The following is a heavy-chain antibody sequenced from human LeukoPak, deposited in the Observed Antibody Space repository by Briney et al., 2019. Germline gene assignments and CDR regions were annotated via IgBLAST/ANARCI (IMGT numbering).Heavy chain of an antibody. J-gene: IGHJ4*02. CDR3: AREAAAGYDY. D-gene: IGHD6-13*01. Sequence: GGSLRLSCAASGFTFSSYSMNWVRQAPGKGLEWVSYISSGGSTIYYADSVKGRFTISRDNAKNSLYLQMNSLRAEDTAVYYCAREAAAGYDYWGQGTLVTVSS. V-gene: IGHV3-48*04. CDR1: GFTFSSYS. CDR2: ISSGGSTI.